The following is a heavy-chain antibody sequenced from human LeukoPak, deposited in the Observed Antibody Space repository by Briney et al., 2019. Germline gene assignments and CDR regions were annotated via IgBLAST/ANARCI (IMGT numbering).Heavy chain of an antibody. CDR2: MSPNSGNT. D-gene: IGHD3-22*01. Sequence: ASVKVSCKASGYTFTSYDINWVRQATGQGLEWMGWMSPNSGNTGYAQKFQGRVTMTRDTSTSTVYMELSSLRSEDTAVYYCARSAASRVVVARPLDYWGQGTLVTVSS. V-gene: IGHV1-8*01. J-gene: IGHJ4*02. CDR1: GYTFTSYD. CDR3: ARSAASRVVVARPLDY.